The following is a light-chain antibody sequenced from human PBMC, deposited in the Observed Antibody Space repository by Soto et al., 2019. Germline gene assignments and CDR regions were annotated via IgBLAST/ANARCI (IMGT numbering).Light chain of an antibody. CDR2: KVS. J-gene: IGKJ4*01. V-gene: IGKV2-30*02. CDR3: MQGSHAPLS. CDR1: QSLVHSDGNIY. Sequence: DVVMTQSPLSLPVTLGQPASISCRSSQSLVHSDGNIYLNWFQQRPGQSPRRLIYKVSNRDSGVPERFSGSGSDTDFTLKISRVEAEDVAVYYCMQGSHAPLSFGEGTKVEIK.